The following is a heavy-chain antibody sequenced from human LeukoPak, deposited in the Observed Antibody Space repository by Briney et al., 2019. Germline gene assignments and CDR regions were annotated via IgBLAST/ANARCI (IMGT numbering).Heavy chain of an antibody. J-gene: IGHJ5*02. CDR3: ARAGNYGSGSYTPGWFDP. CDR1: GFSFSSYG. Sequence: PGGSLRLSCAASGFSFSSYGMSWVRQAPGKGLEWVSAISGSGGSTYYADSVKGRFTISRDNSKNTLYLQMNSLRAEDTAVYYCARAGNYGSGSYTPGWFDPWGQGTLVTVSS. CDR2: ISGSGGST. V-gene: IGHV3-23*01. D-gene: IGHD3-10*01.